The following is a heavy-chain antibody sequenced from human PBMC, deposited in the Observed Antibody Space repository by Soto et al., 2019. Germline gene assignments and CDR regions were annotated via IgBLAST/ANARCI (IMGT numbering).Heavy chain of an antibody. CDR3: ATRGIVVVPAALKGRDSCVGYYYGLDA. CDR2: IDPSDSYT. Sequence: GESLKISCKGSGYSFTSYWISWVRQMPGKGLERMGRIDPSDSYTNYSPSFQGHVTISADKSISTAYLQWSSLKASDTAMYYCATRGIVVVPAALKGRDSCVGYYYGLDAWGEGATATVSS. CDR1: GYSFTSYW. J-gene: IGHJ6*04. D-gene: IGHD2-2*01. V-gene: IGHV5-10-1*01.